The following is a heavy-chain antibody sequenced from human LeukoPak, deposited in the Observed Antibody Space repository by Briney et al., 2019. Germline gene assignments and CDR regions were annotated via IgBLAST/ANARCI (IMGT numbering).Heavy chain of an antibody. J-gene: IGHJ3*02. D-gene: IGHD3-10*01. Sequence: MTSETLPLTCTVSGGSISSSSYYWGWIRQPPGKGLEWIGSIYYSGSTYYNPSLKSRVTISVDTSKNQFSLKLSSVTAADTAVYYCARHSGAFDIWGQGTMVTVSS. CDR1: GGSISSSSYY. CDR3: ARHSGAFDI. CDR2: IYYSGST. V-gene: IGHV4-39*01.